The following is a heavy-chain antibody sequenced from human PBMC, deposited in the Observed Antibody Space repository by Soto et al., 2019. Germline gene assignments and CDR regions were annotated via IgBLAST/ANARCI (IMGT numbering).Heavy chain of an antibody. CDR2: IIPIFGTA. D-gene: IGHD5-12*01. V-gene: IGHV1-69*12. J-gene: IGHJ2*01. CDR3: ARGNHRWLQLWYFDL. Sequence: QVQLVQSGAEVKKPGSSVTVSCKASGGTFSSYTISWVRQAPGQGLEWMGGIIPIFGTANYAQKFQGRVTITADESPSTAYMELRSLRSEDTAVYYCARGNHRWLQLWYFDLWGRGTLVTVSS. CDR1: GGTFSSYT.